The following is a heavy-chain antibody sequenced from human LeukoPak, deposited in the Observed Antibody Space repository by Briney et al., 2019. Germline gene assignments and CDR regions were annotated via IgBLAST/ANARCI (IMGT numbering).Heavy chain of an antibody. CDR1: GYSISNGYY. D-gene: IGHD3-3*01. Sequence: SETLSLTCTVSGYSISNGYYWSWIRRPPGKGLEWIGEINHSGSTNYNPSLKSRVTISVDTSKNQFSLKLSSVTAADTAVYYCASWPYYDFWSGYYTGGNWFDPWGQGTLVTVSS. J-gene: IGHJ5*02. CDR3: ASWPYYDFWSGYYTGGNWFDP. CDR2: INHSGST. V-gene: IGHV4-34*01.